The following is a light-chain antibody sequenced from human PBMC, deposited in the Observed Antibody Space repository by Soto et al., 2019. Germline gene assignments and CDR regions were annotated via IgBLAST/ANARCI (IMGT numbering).Light chain of an antibody. CDR3: QRYNNGPPVT. J-gene: IGKJ3*01. Sequence: DIQMTQSPSSLSASVGDRVTITCRASQDINNYLAWYQQKPGKPPKLLIYAASTLQSGVPSRFSGGGSGTDFTLTINSLQPEDVATYYCQRYNNGPPVTFGPGPKW. V-gene: IGKV1-27*01. CDR2: AAS. CDR1: QDINNY.